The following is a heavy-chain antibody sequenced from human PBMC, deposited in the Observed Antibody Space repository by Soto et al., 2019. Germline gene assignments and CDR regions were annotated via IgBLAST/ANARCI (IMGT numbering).Heavy chain of an antibody. V-gene: IGHV3-23*01. J-gene: IGHJ3*02. D-gene: IGHD3-3*01. CDR1: GFTFSSYA. CDR2: ISGSGGST. CDR3: AKFLHVLGFLEWFFDAFDI. Sequence: EVQLLECGGGLVQPGGSLRLSCAASGFTFSSYAMSWVRQAPGKGLEWVSAISGSGGSTYYADSVKGRFTISRDNSKNTLYLQMNSLRADDTAVYYCAKFLHVLGFLEWFFDAFDIWGHEPMVTVSS.